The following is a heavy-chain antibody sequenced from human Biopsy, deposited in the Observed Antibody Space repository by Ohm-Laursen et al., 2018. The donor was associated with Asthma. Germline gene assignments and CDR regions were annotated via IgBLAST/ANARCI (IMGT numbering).Heavy chain of an antibody. CDR1: GFTVSTNG. J-gene: IGHJ3*02. Sequence: GSLRLSCAASGFTVSTNGMSWVRQPSGKGLEWVSVIYSGGGTYYADFVQGRVTISRDNSKNTLSLQMNSLRAEDTAVYYCARAYGGSFFSGSFDIWGQGTMVTVSS. CDR2: IYSGGGT. CDR3: ARAYGGSFFSGSFDI. D-gene: IGHD4-23*01. V-gene: IGHV3-53*01.